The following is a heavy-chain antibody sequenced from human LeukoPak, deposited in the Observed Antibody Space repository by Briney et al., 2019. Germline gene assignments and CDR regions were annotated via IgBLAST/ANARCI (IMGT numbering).Heavy chain of an antibody. V-gene: IGHV3-7*03. CDR2: IRQDGSAK. J-gene: IGHJ4*02. CDR3: ARAFVGDPPENFDY. D-gene: IGHD2-21*02. CDR1: GFTFNKFW. Sequence: GGSLRLSCAASGFTFNKFWMSWVRQAPGKGLEWVANIRQDGSAKNYVDSVKGRFTISRDNAQNSLYLQMNSLRAEDTAVYYCARAFVGDPPENFDYWGQGTLVTVSS.